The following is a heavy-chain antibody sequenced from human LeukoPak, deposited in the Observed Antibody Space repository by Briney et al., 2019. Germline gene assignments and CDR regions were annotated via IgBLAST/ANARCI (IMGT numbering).Heavy chain of an antibody. CDR2: IIPIFGTA. Sequence: SVKVSCKASGGTFSSYAISWVRQAPGQGLEWMGGIIPIFGTANYAQKFQGRVTITADESTSTAYMELSSLRSEDTAVYYCARDTVFGVVISTDYYYTDVWGKGTTVTVSS. CDR3: ARDTVFGVVISTDYYYTDV. CDR1: GGTFSSYA. J-gene: IGHJ6*03. D-gene: IGHD3-3*01. V-gene: IGHV1-69*01.